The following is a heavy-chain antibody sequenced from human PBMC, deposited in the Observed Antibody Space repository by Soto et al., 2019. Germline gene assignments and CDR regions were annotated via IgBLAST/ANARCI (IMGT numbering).Heavy chain of an antibody. V-gene: IGHV3-30*18. Sequence: QVHLVESGGGLVQPGRSLSLSCAASGFTFSSTAMHWVRQAPGKGLEWVAVISYDGNIKYYADSVKGRFTISRDNSKNTVDLQMSSLRTDDTAVYYCAKDGQWHRYYYYALDVWGQGTTVTVS. J-gene: IGHJ6*02. D-gene: IGHD2-8*01. CDR2: ISYDGNIK. CDR3: AKDGQWHRYYYYALDV. CDR1: GFTFSSTA.